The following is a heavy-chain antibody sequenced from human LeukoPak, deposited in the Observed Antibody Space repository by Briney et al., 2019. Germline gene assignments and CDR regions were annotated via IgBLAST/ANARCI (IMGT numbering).Heavy chain of an antibody. V-gene: IGHV1-69*13. Sequence: SVKVSCKASGGTFSSYAISWVRQAPGQGLEWMGGIIPIFGTANYVQKFQGRVTITADESTSTAYMELSSLRSEDTAVYYCARDNDCSSTSCSSYYYYMDVWGKGTTVTVSS. CDR3: ARDNDCSSTSCSSYYYYMDV. D-gene: IGHD2-2*01. CDR2: IIPIFGTA. J-gene: IGHJ6*03. CDR1: GGTFSSYA.